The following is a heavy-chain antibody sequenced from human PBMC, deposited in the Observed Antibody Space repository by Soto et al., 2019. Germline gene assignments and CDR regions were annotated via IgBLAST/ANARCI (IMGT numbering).Heavy chain of an antibody. V-gene: IGHV3-33*01. CDR1: GFTFSSYG. Sequence: QVQLVESGGGVVQPGRSLRLSCAASGFTFSSYGMHWVRQAPGKGLEWVAVIWYDGSNKYYADSVKGRFTISRDNSKNTLYVQMNSLRAEDTAVYYCAREIALDQLWLDYWGQGTLVTVSS. D-gene: IGHD5-18*01. J-gene: IGHJ4*02. CDR2: IWYDGSNK. CDR3: AREIALDQLWLDY.